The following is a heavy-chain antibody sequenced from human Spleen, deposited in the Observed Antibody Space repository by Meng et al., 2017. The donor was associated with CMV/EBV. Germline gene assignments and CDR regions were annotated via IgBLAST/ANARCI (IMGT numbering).Heavy chain of an antibody. D-gene: IGHD2/OR15-2a*01. J-gene: IGHJ6*02. Sequence: SETLSLTCTVSGGSISSSTYYFDWIRQPPGKGLEWIGSIYYIGSTYYNPSLRSRVAISEDTSKNQFSLKLISVPAADTAVYYCARARGNRVTYYYYGMDVWGQGTTVTVSS. CDR1: GGSISSSTYY. CDR3: ARARGNRVTYYYYGMDV. CDR2: IYYIGST. V-gene: IGHV4-39*07.